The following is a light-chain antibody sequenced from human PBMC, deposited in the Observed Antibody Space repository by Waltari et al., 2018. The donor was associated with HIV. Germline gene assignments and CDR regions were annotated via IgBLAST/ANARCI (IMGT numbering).Light chain of an antibody. CDR3: QQYMNVPYT. J-gene: IGKJ2*01. CDR2: DAS. Sequence: EIQMSQSPSSLSASLGNRALITCQASQHITNYLNWYQHKPGKAPKLLIYDASNLESGVPSRFSGSGSGTHFTFTISSLQPEDIAGYFCQQYMNVPYTFGQGTKLEIK. CDR1: QHITNY. V-gene: IGKV1-33*01.